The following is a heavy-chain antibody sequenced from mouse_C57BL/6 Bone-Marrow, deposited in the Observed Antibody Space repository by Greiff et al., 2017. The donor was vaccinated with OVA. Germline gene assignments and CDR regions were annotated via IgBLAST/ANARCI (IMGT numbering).Heavy chain of an antibody. D-gene: IGHD2-3*01. CDR3: ARGDDGTTWGAMDY. V-gene: IGHV1-50*01. Sequence: VQLQQSGAELVKPGASVKLSCKASGYTFTSYWMQWVKQRPGQGLEWIGEIDPSDSYTNYNQKFKGKATLTVDTSSSTAYMQLSSLTSEDSAVYYCARGDDGTTWGAMDYWGQGTSVTVSS. CDR1: GYTFTSYW. CDR2: IDPSDSYT. J-gene: IGHJ4*01.